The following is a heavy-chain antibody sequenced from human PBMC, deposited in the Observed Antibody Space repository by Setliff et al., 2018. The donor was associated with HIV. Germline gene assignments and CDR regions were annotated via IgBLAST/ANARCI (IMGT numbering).Heavy chain of an antibody. CDR3: APEMATIGFDP. V-gene: IGHV4-38-2*01. D-gene: IGHD5-12*01. J-gene: IGHJ5*02. CDR2: IYHTGSS. Sequence: SETLSLTCDVSGFSISSRYYWGWIRQSPGKGLEWIGNIYHTGSSYYNPSLNDRAAISLDTSKNQFSLKLNSVTAADTAVYYCAPEMATIGFDPWGQGALVTVS. CDR1: GFSISSRYY.